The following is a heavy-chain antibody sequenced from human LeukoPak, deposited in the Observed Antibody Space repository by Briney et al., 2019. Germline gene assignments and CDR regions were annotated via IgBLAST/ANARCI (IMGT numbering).Heavy chain of an antibody. CDR3: ARDNYYDSSGYYSGDAFDI. J-gene: IGHJ3*02. CDR1: GGSISSYY. Sequence: PSETLSLTCTVSGGSISSYYWSWIRQPPGKVLEWIGYIYYSGSTNYNTSLKSGVTISVDTSKNQSSLKLSSVAAADTAVYYCARDNYYDSSGYYSGDAFDIWGQGTMVTVSS. V-gene: IGHV4-59*01. CDR2: IYYSGST. D-gene: IGHD3-22*01.